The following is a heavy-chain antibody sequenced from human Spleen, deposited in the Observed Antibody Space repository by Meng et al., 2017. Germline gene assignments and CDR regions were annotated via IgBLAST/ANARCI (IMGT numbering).Heavy chain of an antibody. CDR2: IISDGSKT. D-gene: IGHD2-15*01. V-gene: IGHV3-74*03. CDR1: GFTFDDYA. J-gene: IGHJ4*02. CDR3: ARDVAGRGGY. Sequence: GESLKISCAASGFTFDDYAMHWVRQAPGKGLVWVSRIISDGSKTTYAESVKGRFTISRDNAKNTLYLQLNSLRGEDTAVYYCARDVAGRGGYWGQGTLVTVSS.